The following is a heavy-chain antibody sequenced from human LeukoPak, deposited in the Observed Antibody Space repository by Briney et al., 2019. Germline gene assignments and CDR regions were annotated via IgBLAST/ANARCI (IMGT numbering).Heavy chain of an antibody. CDR1: GFSFSTYN. Sequence: GGSLRLSCEASGFSFSTYNMNWVRQAPGKGLEWISSITSDSRYRYYADSVKGRFTISRDNAKNSLYLQMNSLRAEDTAVYYCARGRYSYGPQNYDYMDVWGKGTTVTISS. D-gene: IGHD5-18*01. J-gene: IGHJ6*03. CDR3: ARGRYSYGPQNYDYMDV. V-gene: IGHV3-21*04. CDR2: ITSDSRYR.